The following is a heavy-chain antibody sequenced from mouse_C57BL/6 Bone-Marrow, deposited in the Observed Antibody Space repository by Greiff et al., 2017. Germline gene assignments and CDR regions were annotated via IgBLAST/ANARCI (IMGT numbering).Heavy chain of an antibody. CDR2: IDPENGDT. Sequence: VQLQQSGAELVRPGASVKLSCTASGFNIKDDYMHWVKQRPEQGLEWIGWIDPENGDTEYASKFQGKATITADTSSNTAYLQLSSLTSEDTAVYYCTTACGSSYAMDYWGQGTSVTVSS. D-gene: IGHD1-1*01. CDR3: TTACGSSYAMDY. CDR1: GFNIKDDY. J-gene: IGHJ4*01. V-gene: IGHV14-4*01.